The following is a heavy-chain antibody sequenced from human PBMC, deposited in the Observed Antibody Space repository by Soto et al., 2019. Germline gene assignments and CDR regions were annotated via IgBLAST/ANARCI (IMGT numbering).Heavy chain of an antibody. V-gene: IGHV3-33*01. D-gene: IGHD3-10*01. CDR2: IWYDGSNK. CDR3: ARDTPNYYGSGSPDY. J-gene: IGHJ4*02. CDR1: GFTFSSYG. Sequence: LRLSCAASGFTFSSYGMHWVRQAPGKGLEWVAVIWYDGSNKYYADSVKGRFTISRDNSKNTLYLQMNSLRAEDTAVYYCARDTPNYYGSGSPDYWGQGTRVTVSS.